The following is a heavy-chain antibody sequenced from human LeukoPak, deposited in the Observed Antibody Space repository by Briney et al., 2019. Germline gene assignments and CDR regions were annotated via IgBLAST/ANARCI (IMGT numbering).Heavy chain of an antibody. V-gene: IGHV3-7*01. Sequence: GGSLRLSCAVSGFTFSGFWMSWSRQAPGKGLEWVASINSDGSEGYYADVVKGRFTISRDNAKNSLYLQINSLRAEDTAIYCTRVGYIDEGIDYWGQGTLVTVSS. D-gene: IGHD5-24*01. CDR1: GFTFSGFW. CDR2: INSDGSEG. CDR3: RVGYIDEGIDY. J-gene: IGHJ4*02.